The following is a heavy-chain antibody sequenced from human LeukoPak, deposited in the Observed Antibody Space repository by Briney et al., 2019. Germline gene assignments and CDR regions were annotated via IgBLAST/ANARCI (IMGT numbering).Heavy chain of an antibody. Sequence: ASVKVSCKTSGDTFSVSYIHWLRLAPGQGLEWMGWINPNTGGTTYAQRFHGRVTMTRDSSISTAYMELSTLRSDDTAVYSCARGRSGNSVGPGGCFDLWGQGTLVTVSS. J-gene: IGHJ4*02. D-gene: IGHD5/OR15-5a*01. CDR2: INPNTGGT. CDR3: ARGRSGNSVGPGGCFDL. CDR1: GDTFSVSY. V-gene: IGHV1-2*02.